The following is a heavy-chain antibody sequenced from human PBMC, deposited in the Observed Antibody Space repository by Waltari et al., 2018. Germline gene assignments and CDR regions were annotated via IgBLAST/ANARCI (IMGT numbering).Heavy chain of an antibody. CDR3: SRSGSDDWFDP. D-gene: IGHD2-15*01. CDR2: VGPKDGET. V-gene: IGHV1-69-2*01. Sequence: EVQLLQSGAEVKKPGATVTISCQSHGYTYTDYNIHWGTQTPGKGLEWMGRVGPKDGETIYAEKFQDRVTISADTSTDTVYMIMNGLRFDDTALYFCSRSGSDDWFDPWGRGTPVTVVS. CDR1: GYTYTDYN. J-gene: IGHJ5*02.